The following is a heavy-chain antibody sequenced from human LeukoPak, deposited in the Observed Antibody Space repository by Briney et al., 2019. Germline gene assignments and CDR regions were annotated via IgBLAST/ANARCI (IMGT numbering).Heavy chain of an antibody. CDR3: ARDGSSSWYVQYYFDY. Sequence: PGGSLRLSCAASGFNVSNYYITWVRQAPGKGLEWVSVTHSGGSKYYADSVKGRFTISRDNSKNTVYLEMNSLRAEDTARYFCARDGSSSWYVQYYFDYWGQGTLVTVAS. CDR2: THSGGSK. J-gene: IGHJ4*02. V-gene: IGHV3-53*01. D-gene: IGHD6-13*01. CDR1: GFNVSNYY.